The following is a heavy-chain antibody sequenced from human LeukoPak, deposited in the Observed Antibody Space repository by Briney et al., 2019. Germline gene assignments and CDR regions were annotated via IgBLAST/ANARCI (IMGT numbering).Heavy chain of an antibody. CDR1: GFTFSSYA. Sequence: GGSLRLSCAASGFTFSSYAMHWVRQAPGKGLEWVAVISYDGSNKYYADSVKGRFTISRDNSKNTLYLHMNSLRAEDTAVYYCARRHFLDYWGQGTLVTVSS. CDR2: ISYDGSNK. V-gene: IGHV3-30-3*01. CDR3: ARRHFLDY. J-gene: IGHJ4*02.